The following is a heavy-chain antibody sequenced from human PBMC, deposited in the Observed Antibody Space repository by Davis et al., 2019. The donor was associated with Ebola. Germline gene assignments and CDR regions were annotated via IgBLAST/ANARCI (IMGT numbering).Heavy chain of an antibody. V-gene: IGHV3-73*01. CDR1: GFTFSGSA. Sequence: GESLKISCAASGFTFSGSAMHWVRQASGKGLEWAGRIRSKANSYATAYAASVKGRFTISRDDSKNTAYLQMNSLKTEDTAVYYCTRGIAVAGEFDYWGQGTLVTVSS. CDR3: TRGIAVAGEFDY. D-gene: IGHD6-19*01. J-gene: IGHJ4*02. CDR2: IRSKANSYAT.